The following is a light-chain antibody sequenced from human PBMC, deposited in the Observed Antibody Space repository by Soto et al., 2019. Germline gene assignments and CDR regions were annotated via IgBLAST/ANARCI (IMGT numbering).Light chain of an antibody. CDR1: QSVSSGY. V-gene: IGKV3-20*01. Sequence: EIVLTQSPGTLSLSPGERATLSCRASQSVSSGYLAWYQQKPGQAPRLLIYAAASRAAGISDRFSGSGSGTDFTLTISRLEPEDFAMYHCQQYGSSPPTFGQGTRLETK. CDR2: AAA. CDR3: QQYGSSPPT. J-gene: IGKJ5*01.